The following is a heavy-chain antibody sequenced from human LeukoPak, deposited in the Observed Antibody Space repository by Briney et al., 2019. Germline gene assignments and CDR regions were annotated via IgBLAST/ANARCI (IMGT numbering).Heavy chain of an antibody. J-gene: IGHJ4*02. Sequence: GGSLRLSCAASGFTFSTYSMNWVGQAPGKGLGWVSYISSSSTTIYYADSVKGRLTISRDNAKNSLYLQMNSLRAEDTAVYYCARDLQIAARQGSYFDYWGQGTLVTVSS. CDR3: ARDLQIAARQGSYFDY. V-gene: IGHV3-48*01. D-gene: IGHD6-6*01. CDR1: GFTFSTYS. CDR2: ISSSSTTI.